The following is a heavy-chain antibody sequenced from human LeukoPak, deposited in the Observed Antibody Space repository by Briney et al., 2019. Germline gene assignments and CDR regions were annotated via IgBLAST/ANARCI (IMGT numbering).Heavy chain of an antibody. CDR3: AIPPLGDIVVVPAAAFDY. CDR1: GFTFSSYA. J-gene: IGHJ4*02. D-gene: IGHD2-2*01. CDR2: IRYDETGL. V-gene: IGHV3-30*02. Sequence: GGSLRLSCAASGFTFSSYAMHWVRQAPGKGLEWVAFIRYDETGLYYADSVQGRFTVSRDISKSTLYLQMNSLRPDDTAIYYCAIPPLGDIVVVPAAAFDYWGQGTLVTVSS.